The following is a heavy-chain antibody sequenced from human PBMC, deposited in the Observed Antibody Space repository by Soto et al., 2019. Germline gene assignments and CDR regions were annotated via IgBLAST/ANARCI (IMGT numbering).Heavy chain of an antibody. CDR2: IYPGYSDT. D-gene: IGHD3-22*01. V-gene: IGHV5-51*01. J-gene: IGHJ4*02. CDR1: GYSFTSYW. CDR3: ARHEEEYYYDSSGYYFDY. Sequence: GESLKISCKGSGYSFTSYWIGWVRQMPGKGLEGMGIIYPGYSDTRSSPSFQGQFTISADKSISTAYLQWSSLKASDTAMYYGARHEEEYYYDSSGYYFDYWGQGTLVTVSS.